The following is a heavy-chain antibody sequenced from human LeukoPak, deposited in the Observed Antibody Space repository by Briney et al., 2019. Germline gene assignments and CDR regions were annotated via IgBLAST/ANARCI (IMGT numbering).Heavy chain of an antibody. Sequence: ADTLSLTCTVSGLPFRSTGFHCPWIRQTRGKGLEWIGSVYYSGNTYLNPSLNRRVTMTVHPPRHPFSLTLSSVTAADTAVYYCARPGCTGCYSWIYTYYMDVWGKGTAVTVSS. D-gene: IGHD2-2*01. CDR1: GLPFRSTGFH. J-gene: IGHJ6*03. V-gene: IGHV4-39*01. CDR3: ARPGCTGCYSWIYTYYMDV. CDR2: VYYSGNT.